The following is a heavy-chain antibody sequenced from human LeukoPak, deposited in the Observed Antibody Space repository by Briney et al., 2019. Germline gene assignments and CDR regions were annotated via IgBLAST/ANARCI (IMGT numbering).Heavy chain of an antibody. D-gene: IGHD2-15*01. CDR1: GFTFSSYE. J-gene: IGHJ5*02. V-gene: IGHV3-48*03. Sequence: GGSLRLSCAASGFTFSSYEMNWVRQAPRKGLEWVSYISSSGSTIYYADSVKGRFTISRDNAKNSLYLQMNSLRAEDTAVYYCARERTGGTLTWGQGTLVTVSS. CDR2: ISSSGSTI. CDR3: ARERTGGTLT.